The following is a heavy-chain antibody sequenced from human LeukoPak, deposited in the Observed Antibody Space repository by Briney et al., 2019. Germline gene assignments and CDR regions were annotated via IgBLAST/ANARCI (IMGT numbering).Heavy chain of an antibody. CDR1: GGSISSYY. CDR2: IDYSGST. V-gene: IGHV4-59*08. D-gene: IGHD6-13*01. Sequence: PSETLSLTCTVSGGSISSYYWSWIRQPPGKGLEWIGYIDYSGSTIYNPSFKSRVTISVDTSKNQFSLKLSSVTAADTAVYYCARHSSPQQLAENWFDPWGQGTLVTVSS. CDR3: ARHSSPQQLAENWFDP. J-gene: IGHJ5*02.